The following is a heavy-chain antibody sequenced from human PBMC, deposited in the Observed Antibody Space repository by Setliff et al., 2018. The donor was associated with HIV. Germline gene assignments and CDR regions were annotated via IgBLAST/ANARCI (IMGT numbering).Heavy chain of an antibody. V-gene: IGHV3-23*01. CDR2: ISGSGGST. CDR1: GFTFSSYA. J-gene: IGHJ6*02. CDR3: ARDLDPYFAMAV. Sequence: GSLRLSCAASGFTFSSYAMSWVRQAPGKGLEWVSAISGSGGSTYFADSVKGRFTISADTSKNTLYLQMTRLSAEDTAVYYCARDLDPYFAMAVWGQGTTVTVSS.